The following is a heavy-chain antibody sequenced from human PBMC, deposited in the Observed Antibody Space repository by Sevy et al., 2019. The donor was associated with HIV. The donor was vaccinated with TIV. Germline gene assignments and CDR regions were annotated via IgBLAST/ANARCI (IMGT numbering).Heavy chain of an antibody. V-gene: IGHV3-53*05. CDR3: ARDLVGATSD. Sequence: GGSLRLSCAASGFTVSSNYMSWVRQAPGKGLEWVSVIYSGGSTYYADSVKGRFTISRDNSKNMLYLQMNSLRPEDTAVYYCARDLVGATSDWGQGTLVTVSS. CDR2: IYSGGST. D-gene: IGHD1-26*01. CDR1: GFTVSSNY. J-gene: IGHJ4*02.